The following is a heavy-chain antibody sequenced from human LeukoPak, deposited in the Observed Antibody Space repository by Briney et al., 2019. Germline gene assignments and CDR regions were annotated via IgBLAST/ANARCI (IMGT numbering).Heavy chain of an antibody. J-gene: IGHJ3*02. D-gene: IGHD3-3*01. V-gene: IGHV4-39*01. CDR2: IYYSGST. CDR3: ARRFDFRGDAFDI. Sequence: SETLSLTCTVSGGSISSSSYYWGWIRQPPGKGLEWIGSIYYSGSTYYNPSLKSRVTISVDTSKNQFSLKLSSVTAADTAVYYCARRFDFRGDAFDIWGQGTVVTVSS. CDR1: GGSISSSSYY.